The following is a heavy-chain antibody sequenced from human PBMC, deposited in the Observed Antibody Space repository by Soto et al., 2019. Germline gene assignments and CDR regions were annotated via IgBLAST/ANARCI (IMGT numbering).Heavy chain of an antibody. CDR3: ARVYFSRIGGYHPHYQYGMAF. CDR2: INHSGST. Sequence: SETLSLTCAVYGGSFSGYYWSWIRQPPGKGLEWIGEINHSGSTNYNPSLKSRVTISVDTSKNQFSLKLSSVTAADTAVYYCARVYFSRIGGYHPHYQYGMAFWGQGSTDTVSS. V-gene: IGHV4-34*01. D-gene: IGHD5-18*01. J-gene: IGHJ6*02. CDR1: GGSFSGYY.